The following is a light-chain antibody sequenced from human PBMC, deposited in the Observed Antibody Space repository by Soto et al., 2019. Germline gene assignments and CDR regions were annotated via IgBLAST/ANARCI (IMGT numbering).Light chain of an antibody. CDR3: MQGTHWPPFT. J-gene: IGKJ3*01. CDR1: QSLVSSHGGTY. CDR2: DVS. V-gene: IGKV2-30*01. Sequence: DVVLTQSPLSLPVTLGQPASISCRSSQSLVSSHGGTYLNWFHQRPGQSPRRLIYDVSKRDSGVPDRFSGSGSGTDFTLKISRVEAEDVGVYYCMQGTHWPPFTFGPGTRVDFK.